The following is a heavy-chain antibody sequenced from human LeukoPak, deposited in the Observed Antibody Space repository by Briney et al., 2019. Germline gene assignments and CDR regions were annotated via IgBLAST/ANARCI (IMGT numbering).Heavy chain of an antibody. D-gene: IGHD2-2*03. J-gene: IGHJ5*02. CDR2: IHTSGST. V-gene: IGHV4-4*07. Sequence: PSETLSLTCTISGGSISSYYWSWIRQPAGKGLEWIGRIHTSGSTNYNPSLKSRVTISVDTSKNQFSLKLSSVTAADTAVYYCARHGYGDDVGNWFDPWGQGTLVSVSS. CDR1: GGSISSYY. CDR3: ARHGYGDDVGNWFDP.